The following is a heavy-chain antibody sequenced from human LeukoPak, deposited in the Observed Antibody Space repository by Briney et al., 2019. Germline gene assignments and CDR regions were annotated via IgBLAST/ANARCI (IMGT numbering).Heavy chain of an antibody. CDR2: IYYSGST. J-gene: IGHJ4*02. V-gene: IGHV4-39*01. CDR3: ARRRMAAAAYFDY. CDR1: GGSLSSSSYY. D-gene: IGHD6-13*01. Sequence: PSETLSLSCTVSGGSLSSSSYYWVWIRQPPGKGLEWIGSIYYSGSTYYNPSLKSRVTISVDTSKNQFSLKLRSVTAADTAVYYCARRRMAAAAYFDYWGQGTLVTVSS.